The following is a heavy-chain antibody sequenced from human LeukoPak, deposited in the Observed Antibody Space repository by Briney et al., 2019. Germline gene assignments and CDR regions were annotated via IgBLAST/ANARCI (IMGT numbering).Heavy chain of an antibody. V-gene: IGHV4-59*01. CDR1: SASISTYY. CDR2: IYYSGNT. J-gene: IGHJ4*02. D-gene: IGHD3-22*01. Sequence: SETLSLTCTVSSASISTYYWSWIRQPPGEGLEWIGYIYYSGNTNYNPSLKSRVTISVDTSKNQFSLKLSSVTAADTAVYYCARRDTNGYYLFWGQGTPVTVSS. CDR3: ARRDTNGYYLF.